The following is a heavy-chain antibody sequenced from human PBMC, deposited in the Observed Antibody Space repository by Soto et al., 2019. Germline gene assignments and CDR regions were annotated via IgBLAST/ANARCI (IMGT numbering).Heavy chain of an antibody. CDR1: GGTFSSYA. CDR2: IIPIFGTA. J-gene: IGHJ6*02. V-gene: IGHV1-69*13. Sequence: SVKVSCKASGGTFSSYAISWVRQAPGQGLEWMGGIIPIFGTANYAQKFQGRVTITADESTSTAYMELSSLRSEDTAVYYCATGAVVPAAITYYYYGKDVWGQGTTVTVSS. D-gene: IGHD2-2*02. CDR3: ATGAVVPAAITYYYYGKDV.